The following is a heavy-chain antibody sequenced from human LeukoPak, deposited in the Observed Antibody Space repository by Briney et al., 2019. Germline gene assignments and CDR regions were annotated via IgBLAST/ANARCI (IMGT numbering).Heavy chain of an antibody. J-gene: IGHJ5*02. V-gene: IGHV4-30-2*01. Sequence: PSQTLSLTCAVSGGSISSGGYSWSWIRQPPGKGLEWIGYIYHSGSTYYNPSLKSRVTISVDRSKNQFSLKLSSVTAADTAVYYCARRRDSGYDHENWLDPWGQGTLVTVSS. D-gene: IGHD5-12*01. CDR2: IYHSGST. CDR3: ARRRDSGYDHENWLDP. CDR1: GGSISSGGYS.